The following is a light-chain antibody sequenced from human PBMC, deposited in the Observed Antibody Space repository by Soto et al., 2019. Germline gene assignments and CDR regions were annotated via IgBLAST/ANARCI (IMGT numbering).Light chain of an antibody. V-gene: IGKV3-11*01. CDR2: DAS. J-gene: IGKJ5*01. Sequence: EIVLTQSPATLSLSPGERATLSCRASQSFSSYLAWYQQKPGQAPRLLIYDASKRATGIPARFSGRGSGTDFTLSISSLEPEDFAVYYGQQRSNWPPVITFGQGTRLETK. CDR1: QSFSSY. CDR3: QQRSNWPPVIT.